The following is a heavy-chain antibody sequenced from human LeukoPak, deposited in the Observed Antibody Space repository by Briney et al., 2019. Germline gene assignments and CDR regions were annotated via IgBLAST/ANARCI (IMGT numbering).Heavy chain of an antibody. CDR3: VRDLNSAARSFFDY. Sequence: ASVKVSCKASGYTFISFGFSWVRQAPGQGPEWMGWISGYTGSTNYAQRFQGRVTMTTDTSTSTAYMELRTLRSDDTAVYYCVRDLNSAARSFFDYWGPGTLVTVSS. CDR1: GYTFISFG. CDR2: ISGYTGST. V-gene: IGHV1-18*01. D-gene: IGHD6-6*01. J-gene: IGHJ4*02.